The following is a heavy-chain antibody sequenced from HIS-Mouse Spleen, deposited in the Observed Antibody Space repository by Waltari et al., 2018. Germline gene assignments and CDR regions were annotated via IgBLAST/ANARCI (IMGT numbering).Heavy chain of an antibody. CDR3: ARGSSSFPDY. D-gene: IGHD6-6*01. V-gene: IGHV3-21*01. Sequence: EVQLVESGGGLVKPGGSLRLSWAASGFTFSSYSINWVRQAPGKGLEWVSSISSSSSSYIYYADSVKGRFTISRDNAKNSLYLQMNSLRAEDTAVYYCARGSSSFPDYWGQGTLVTVSS. CDR1: GFTFSSYS. CDR2: ISSSSSSYI. J-gene: IGHJ4*02.